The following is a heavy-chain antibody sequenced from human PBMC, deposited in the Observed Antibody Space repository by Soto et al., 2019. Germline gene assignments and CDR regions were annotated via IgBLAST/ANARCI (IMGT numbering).Heavy chain of an antibody. V-gene: IGHV3-30*18. CDR2: ISYDGSNK. CDR1: GFPFSSNG. Sequence: PEGSLKLYCAAPGFPFSSNGMHWVRQAPGKGLEWVAVISYDGSNKYYADSVKGRFTISRDNSKNTLYLQMNSLRAEDTAVYYCAKPISSWYHYYGMDVWGQGTTVTVSS. D-gene: IGHD6-13*01. J-gene: IGHJ6*02. CDR3: AKPISSWYHYYGMDV.